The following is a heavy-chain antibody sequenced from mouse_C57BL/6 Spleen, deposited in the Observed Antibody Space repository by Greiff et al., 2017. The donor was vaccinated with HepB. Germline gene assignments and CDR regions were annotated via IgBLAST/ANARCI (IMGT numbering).Heavy chain of an antibody. CDR2: ISSGSSTI. Sequence: DVKLVESGGGLVKPGGSLKLSCAASGFTFSDYGMHWVRQAPEKGLEWVAYISSGSSTIYYADTVKGRFTISRDNAKNTLFLQMTSLRSEDTAMYDCARRDLLPFAYWGQGTLVTVSA. D-gene: IGHD2-1*01. CDR3: ARRDLLPFAY. CDR1: GFTFSDYG. V-gene: IGHV5-17*01. J-gene: IGHJ3*01.